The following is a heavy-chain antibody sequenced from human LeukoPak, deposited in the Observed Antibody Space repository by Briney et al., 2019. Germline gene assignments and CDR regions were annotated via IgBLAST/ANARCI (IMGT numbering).Heavy chain of an antibody. Sequence: SETLSLTCTVSGGSISSYYWSWIRKPPGKGLEWIGYIYYSGSTNYNPSLNNRVTISVDTSKNESYLKLSSVTAADTAVYYCARCIAAAGLDAFDIWGQGTMVTVSS. CDR2: IYYSGST. CDR1: GGSISSYY. CDR3: ARCIAAAGLDAFDI. V-gene: IGHV4-59*08. J-gene: IGHJ3*02. D-gene: IGHD6-13*01.